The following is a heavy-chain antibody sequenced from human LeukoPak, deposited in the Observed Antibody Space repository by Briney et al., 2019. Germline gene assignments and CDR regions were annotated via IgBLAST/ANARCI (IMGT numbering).Heavy chain of an antibody. D-gene: IGHD3-9*01. J-gene: IGHJ6*02. CDR3: AKDILTGYLWMENYYYGMDV. CDR2: ISYDGSNK. Sequence: GGSLRLSCAASGFTFSSYGMHWVRQAPGKGLEWVAVISYDGSNKYYADSVKGRFTISRDNSKNTLYLQMNSLRAEDTAVYYCAKDILTGYLWMENYYYGMDVWGQGTTVTVSS. V-gene: IGHV3-30*18. CDR1: GFTFSSYG.